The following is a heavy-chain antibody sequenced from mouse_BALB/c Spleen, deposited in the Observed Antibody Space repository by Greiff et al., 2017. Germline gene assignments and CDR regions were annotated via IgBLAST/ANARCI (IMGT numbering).Heavy chain of an antibody. V-gene: IGHV14-4*02. J-gene: IGHJ3*01. CDR1: GFNFKDYY. D-gene: IGHD2-14*01. CDR2: IDPEHGDT. CDR3: NAYRAH. Sequence: VQLQQSGAELVRSGASVKLSCTASGFNFKDYYMHWVKQRPEQGLEWIGWIDPEHGDTEYAPKFQGEATITADTSSNTASLQLSSVTSEDTTVYYCNAYRAHWGKGTLVTVSA.